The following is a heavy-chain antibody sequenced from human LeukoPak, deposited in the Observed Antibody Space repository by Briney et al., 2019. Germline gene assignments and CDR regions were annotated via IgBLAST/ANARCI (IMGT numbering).Heavy chain of an antibody. D-gene: IGHD3-22*01. Sequence: GALRLSCAASGFNFTAYNMHWVRETPGKGLEWVAIIWYDGSIKYYADSVKGRFTISRDNSKNTLYLQMNSLRAQDAAVYYCARDGNYDTSGFYLYFVYWGQGTLVTVPS. CDR3: ARDGNYDTSGFYLYFVY. J-gene: IGHJ4*02. CDR1: GFNFTAYN. CDR2: IWYDGSIK. V-gene: IGHV3-33*01.